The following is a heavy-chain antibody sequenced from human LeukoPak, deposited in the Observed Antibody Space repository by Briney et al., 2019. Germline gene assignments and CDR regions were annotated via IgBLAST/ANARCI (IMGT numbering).Heavy chain of an antibody. CDR3: ARVEMANNHGAFDI. Sequence: PSETLSLTCTVSGGSISSGSYYWSWIRQPPGKGLEWIGYIYYSGSTNYNPSLKSRVTISVDTSKNQFSLKLSSVTAADTAVYYCARVEMANNHGAFDIWGQGTMVTVSS. D-gene: IGHD5-24*01. J-gene: IGHJ3*02. V-gene: IGHV4-61*01. CDR2: IYYSGST. CDR1: GGSISSGSYY.